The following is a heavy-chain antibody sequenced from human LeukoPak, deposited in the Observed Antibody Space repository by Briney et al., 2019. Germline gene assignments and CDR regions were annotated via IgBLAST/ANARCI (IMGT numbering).Heavy chain of an antibody. CDR3: AGGIHRYSSSWYGGNFDY. Sequence: GASVKVSCKASGDSFSNHVISWVRQAPGQGLEWMGGIIPFFATANYAQKFQGRVTMTEDTSTDTAYMELSSLRSEDTAVYYCAGGIHRYSSSWYGGNFDYWGQGTLVTVSS. D-gene: IGHD6-13*01. CDR2: IIPFFATA. J-gene: IGHJ4*02. CDR1: GDSFSNHV. V-gene: IGHV1-69*06.